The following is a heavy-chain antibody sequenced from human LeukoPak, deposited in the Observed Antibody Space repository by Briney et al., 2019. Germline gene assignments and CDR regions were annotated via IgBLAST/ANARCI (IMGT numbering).Heavy chain of an antibody. CDR2: IIPIFGTA. V-gene: IGHV1-69*13. CDR3: AGVSGYRIIFDY. D-gene: IGHD3-22*01. Sequence: ASVKVSCKASGGTFSSYAISWVRQAPGQGLEWMGGIIPIFGTANYAQKFQGRVTITADESTSTAYTELSSLRSEDTAVYYCAGVSGYRIIFDYWGQGTLVTVSS. J-gene: IGHJ4*02. CDR1: GGTFSSYA.